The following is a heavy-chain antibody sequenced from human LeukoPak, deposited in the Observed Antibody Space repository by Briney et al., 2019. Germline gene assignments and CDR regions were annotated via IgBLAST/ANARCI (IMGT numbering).Heavy chain of an antibody. CDR3: ARDPSYSSGYFDI. CDR1: GGSISSYY. J-gene: IGHJ3*02. Sequence: SETLSLTCTVSGGSISSYYWSWIRQPAGKGLEWIGRIYSSGSTNYKTSLKSRVTMSVDTSKNQVSLKLSSVTAADTAVYYCARDPSYSSGYFDIWGQGTLVTVFS. CDR2: IYSSGST. D-gene: IGHD6-19*01. V-gene: IGHV4-4*07.